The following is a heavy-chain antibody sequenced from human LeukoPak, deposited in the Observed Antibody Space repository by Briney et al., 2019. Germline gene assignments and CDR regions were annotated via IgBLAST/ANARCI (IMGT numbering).Heavy chain of an antibody. J-gene: IGHJ6*02. D-gene: IGHD2-2*01. CDR2: ISAYNGNT. CDR3: AREQVVPAAMKYYYGMDA. V-gene: IGHV1-18*01. Sequence: ASVKVSCKASGYTFTSYGISWVRQAPGQGLEWMGWISAYNGNTNYAQKLQGRVTMTTDTSTSTAYMELRSLRSDDTAVYYCAREQVVPAAMKYYYGMDAWGQGTTVTVSS. CDR1: GYTFTSYG.